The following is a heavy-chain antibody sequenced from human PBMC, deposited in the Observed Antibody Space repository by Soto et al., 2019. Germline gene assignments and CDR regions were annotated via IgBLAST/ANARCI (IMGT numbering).Heavy chain of an antibody. D-gene: IGHD4-17*01. V-gene: IGHV4-34*01. Sequence: QVQLQQWGAGLLKPSETLSLTCGVSGGSFRGYSWNWIRQSPEKGLEWIGEINYRGITSYNPSLRSRVTISLDTSTNRFSLTLTSVTAADTAIYYCARAPMDDYGNYYDRMDVWGQATTITVS. CDR3: ARAPMDDYGNYYDRMDV. J-gene: IGHJ6*02. CDR1: GGSFRGYS. CDR2: INYRGIT.